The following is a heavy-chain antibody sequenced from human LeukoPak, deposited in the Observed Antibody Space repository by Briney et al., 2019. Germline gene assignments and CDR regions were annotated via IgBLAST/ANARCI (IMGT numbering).Heavy chain of an antibody. V-gene: IGHV4-4*07. D-gene: IGHD5-12*01. CDR2: INTSGST. CDR1: GGSFSSPY. Sequence: SETLSLTCTVSGGSFSSPYWSWIRQPAEKGLEWIGRINTSGSTNYNPSPKSRVTMSVDTSKNQFSLKLTSVTAADTAVYYCARGGTYSFGPWGQGTLVTVSS. CDR3: ARGGTYSFGP. J-gene: IGHJ4*02.